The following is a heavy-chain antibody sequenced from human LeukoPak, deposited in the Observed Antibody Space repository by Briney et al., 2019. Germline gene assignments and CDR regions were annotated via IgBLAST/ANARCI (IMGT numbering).Heavy chain of an antibody. J-gene: IGHJ3*02. V-gene: IGHV3-11*04. Sequence: GTPCPSPAASGLTPTDFYMGWIPPAPGEGRGRGSYNRSSGSTIYYADYVKGRFTISRDNAKNSLYLQMNSLRADDTAVYYCARDAEAFRVIGPRFDIWGQGTMVTVSS. CDR1: GLTPTDFY. CDR3: ARDAEAFRVIGPRFDI. D-gene: IGHD2-21*01. CDR2: NRSSGSTI.